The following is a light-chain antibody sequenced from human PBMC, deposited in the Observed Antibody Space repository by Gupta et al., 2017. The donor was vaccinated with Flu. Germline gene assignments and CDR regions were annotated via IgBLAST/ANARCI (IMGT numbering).Light chain of an antibody. J-gene: IGKJ1*01. V-gene: IGKV1-12*01. CDR2: AGG. CDR1: HDIGKW. Sequence: DIQMTQSPSSVSASVGDKVTITCRASHDIGKWLAWYQQKPGQAPKLLIYAGGNLESGVPSRFSGNGSETNFALTISSLQPDDFATYYCQQGDSFPRTFGQGTMVEIK. CDR3: QQGDSFPRT.